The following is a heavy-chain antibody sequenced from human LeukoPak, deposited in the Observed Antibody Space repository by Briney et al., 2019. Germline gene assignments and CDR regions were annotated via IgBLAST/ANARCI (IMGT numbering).Heavy chain of an antibody. Sequence: GDSVKLSCKASGFTFSSSAIEWVRQVRGEGIEWIGWIVVGRGNTNYAQKLEERVTITKDRSTKTAYMEVNSLRSDDTALYYSAAVFFSSTVPYFDHWAQGTLVTVSS. J-gene: IGHJ4*02. CDR1: GFTFSSSA. D-gene: IGHD2-2*01. CDR2: IVVGRGNT. V-gene: IGHV1-58*02. CDR3: AAVFFSSTVPYFDH.